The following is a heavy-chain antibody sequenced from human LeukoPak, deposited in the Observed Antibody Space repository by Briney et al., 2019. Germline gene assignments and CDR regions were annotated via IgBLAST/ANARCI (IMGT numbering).Heavy chain of an antibody. J-gene: IGHJ4*02. D-gene: IGHD3-22*01. V-gene: IGHV1-46*01. CDR3: ARDYYDTSGYFYGSNY. CDR1: GYTFTSYY. Sequence: GASVKVSCKASGYTFTSYYMHWVRQAPGQGLEWMGIINPSGGSTSYAQKFQGRVTMTTDTSTTTAYMELRSLRSDDTAVYYCARDYYDTSGYFYGSNYWGQGTLVTVSS. CDR2: INPSGGST.